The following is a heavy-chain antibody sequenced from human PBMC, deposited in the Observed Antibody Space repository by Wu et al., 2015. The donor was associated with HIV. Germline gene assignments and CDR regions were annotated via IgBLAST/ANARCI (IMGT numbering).Heavy chain of an antibody. J-gene: IGHJ6*02. CDR1: RYTFNGHF. CDR3: ASCDRRGGICYDVEAGGYYAMDV. V-gene: IGHV1-2*07. CDR2: IKPNSEIT. Sequence: QVQLVQSGAEVKKPGASVKVSCKASRYTFNGHFTHWVRQAPGQGLEWLGWIKPNSEITNYACKFRGRVTMTGDTSLNMVYMELRSLRSDDTAVYYCASCDRRGGICYDVEAGGYYAMDVWGQGTSVTVSS. D-gene: IGHD2-15*01.